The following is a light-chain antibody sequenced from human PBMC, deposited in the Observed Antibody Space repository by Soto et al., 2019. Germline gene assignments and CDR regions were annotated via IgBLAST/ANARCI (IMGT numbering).Light chain of an antibody. J-gene: IGKJ5*01. V-gene: IGKV1-5*01. CDR3: HSRA. CDR1: QSISSW. Sequence: DIQMTQSPSTVSASLGDIVTIPCRASQSISSWLAWYQQKPGEAPKLLIYAASSLQSGVPSRFSGSGSETEFTLTISRLQPDDFATYFCHSRAFGQGTRLEIK. CDR2: AAS.